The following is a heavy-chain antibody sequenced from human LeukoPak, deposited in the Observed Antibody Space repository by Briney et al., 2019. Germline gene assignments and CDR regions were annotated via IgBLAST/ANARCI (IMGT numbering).Heavy chain of an antibody. V-gene: IGHV3-11*04. Sequence: GGSLRLSCAASGFTFSDNYMTWVRQAPGKGLEWVSYISSSGSTIYYADSVKGRFTISRDNAKNSLYLQMNSLRAEDTAVYYCAREAKNYDSSGRDAFDIWGQGTMVTVSS. CDR1: GFTFSDNY. CDR3: AREAKNYDSSGRDAFDI. D-gene: IGHD3-22*01. J-gene: IGHJ3*02. CDR2: ISSSGSTI.